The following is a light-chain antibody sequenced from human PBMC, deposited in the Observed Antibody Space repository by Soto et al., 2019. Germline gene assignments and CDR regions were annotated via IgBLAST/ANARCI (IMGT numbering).Light chain of an antibody. CDR3: CSYTTSSTVV. J-gene: IGLJ2*01. CDR2: DVS. CDR1: SSDVGTYNY. V-gene: IGLV2-14*03. Sequence: QSALTQPASVSGSPGQSITISCTGTSSDVGTYNYVSWYQQHPGKAPKLMIFDVSSRPSGVSNRFSGSKSGNTASLTISGLQAEDEADYYCCSYTTSSTVVFGGGTQLTVL.